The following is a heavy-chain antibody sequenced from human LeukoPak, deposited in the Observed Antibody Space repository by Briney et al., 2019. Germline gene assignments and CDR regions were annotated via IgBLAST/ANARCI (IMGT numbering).Heavy chain of an antibody. D-gene: IGHD2-15*01. V-gene: IGHV3-30-3*01. Sequence: GRSLRLSCAASGFIFSSYAMHWVRQAPGKGLEWVAVISYDGSNKYYADSVKGRFTISRDNSKHTLYLQMNSLRAEDTAVYYCARDVFCSGGSCYSSWGPGTLVTVSS. CDR1: GFIFSSYA. CDR2: ISYDGSNK. CDR3: ARDVFCSGGSCYSS. J-gene: IGHJ4*02.